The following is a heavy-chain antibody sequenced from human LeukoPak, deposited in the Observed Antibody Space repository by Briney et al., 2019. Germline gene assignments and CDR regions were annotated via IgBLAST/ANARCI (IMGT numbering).Heavy chain of an antibody. J-gene: IGHJ4*02. CDR1: GFTFSTYA. V-gene: IGHV3-23*01. Sequence: PGGSLRLSCAASGFTFSTYAMSWVRQAPGKGLEWVSGISGSADSTYYADSVKGRFTISRDNSKNTLYLQMNSLRAEDTAVYYCAKDSPLGYYDSSGYLDYWGQGTLVTVSS. CDR2: ISGSADST. D-gene: IGHD3-22*01. CDR3: AKDSPLGYYDSSGYLDY.